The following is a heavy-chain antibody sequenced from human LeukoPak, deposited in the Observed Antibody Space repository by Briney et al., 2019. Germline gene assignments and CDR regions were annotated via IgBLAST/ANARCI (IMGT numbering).Heavy chain of an antibody. CDR2: IYSSGST. V-gene: IGHV3-66*01. Sequence: GGSLRLSCAASGFTVSSNYMSWVRQAPGKGLEWVSAIYSSGSTYYADSVKGRLTISSDNSKKKPFLQMNSLRAEEKAVYYSAGDGGQRPLYDSMDVWGQGTTVTVSS. D-gene: IGHD3-16*01. CDR1: GFTVSSNY. CDR3: AGDGGQRPLYDSMDV. J-gene: IGHJ6*02.